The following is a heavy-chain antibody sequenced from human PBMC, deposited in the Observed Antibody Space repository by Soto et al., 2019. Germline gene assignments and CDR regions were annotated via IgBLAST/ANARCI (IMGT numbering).Heavy chain of an antibody. CDR2: ISAYNGNT. V-gene: IGHV1-18*01. D-gene: IGHD1-26*01. Sequence: QVQLVQSGAEVKKPGASVKVSCKASGYTFTSYGISWVRQAPGQGLEWMGWISAYNGNTNYAQKLQGRVTMTTDTSXSXXYMELRSLRSDDTAVYYCARVGATRPCYYYYGMDVWGQGTTVTVSS. CDR1: GYTFTSYG. CDR3: ARVGATRPCYYYYGMDV. J-gene: IGHJ6*02.